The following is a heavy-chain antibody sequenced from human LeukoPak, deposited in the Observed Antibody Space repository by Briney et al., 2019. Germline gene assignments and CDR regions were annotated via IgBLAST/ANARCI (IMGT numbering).Heavy chain of an antibody. D-gene: IGHD3-3*01. CDR2: ISAYNGNT. Sequence: GASVKVSCKASGYTFTSYGISWVRQAPGQGLEWVGWISAYNGNTNYAQKLQGRVTMTTDTSTSTAYMELRSLRSDDTAVYYCARDYPLRWYDFWSGFSGLDYWGQGTLVTVSS. J-gene: IGHJ4*02. CDR1: GYTFTSYG. CDR3: ARDYPLRWYDFWSGFSGLDY. V-gene: IGHV1-18*01.